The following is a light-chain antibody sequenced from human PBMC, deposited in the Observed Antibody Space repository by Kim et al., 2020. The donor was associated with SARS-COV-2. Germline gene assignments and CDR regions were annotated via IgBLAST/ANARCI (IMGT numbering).Light chain of an antibody. J-gene: IGKJ4*01. V-gene: IGKV3-20*01. CDR1: QSVSSSY. Sequence: PGERATLSCRASQSVSSSYLAWDQQKPGQAPRLLIYGASSRATGIPDRFSGSGSVTDFTLTISRLEPEDFAVYYCQQYGSSPPLTFGGGTKVDIK. CDR2: GAS. CDR3: QQYGSSPPLT.